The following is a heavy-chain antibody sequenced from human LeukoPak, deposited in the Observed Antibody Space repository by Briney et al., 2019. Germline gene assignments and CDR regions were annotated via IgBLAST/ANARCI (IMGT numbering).Heavy chain of an antibody. V-gene: IGHV4-39*01. CDR1: GGSISSSSYY. Sequence: SETLSLTCTVSGGSISSSSYYWGWIRQPPGKGLEWIGSIYYSGSTYYNPSLKSRVTISVDTSTNQFSLKLSSVTAADTAVYYCARQLGYCSSTSCYADKVDYWGQGTLVTVSS. CDR2: IYYSGST. J-gene: IGHJ4*02. CDR3: ARQLGYCSSTSCYADKVDY. D-gene: IGHD2-2*01.